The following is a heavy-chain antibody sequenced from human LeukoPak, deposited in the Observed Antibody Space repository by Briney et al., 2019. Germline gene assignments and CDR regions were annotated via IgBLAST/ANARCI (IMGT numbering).Heavy chain of an antibody. Sequence: ASVKVSCKASGYTFTGYYMHWVRQAPGQGLEWMGWINPNSGGTNYAQKFQGRVTMTRDTSISTAYMELSRLRSDDTAVYYCAREGGSNEKDFDYWGQGTLVTVSS. CDR1: GYTFTGYY. J-gene: IGHJ4*02. CDR3: AREGGSNEKDFDY. D-gene: IGHD1-26*01. V-gene: IGHV1-2*02. CDR2: INPNSGGT.